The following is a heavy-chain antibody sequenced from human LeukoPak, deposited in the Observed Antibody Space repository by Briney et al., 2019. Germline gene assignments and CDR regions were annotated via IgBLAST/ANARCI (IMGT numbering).Heavy chain of an antibody. CDR3: ARRWGGGSGSYYNIEGYFDY. D-gene: IGHD3-10*01. Sequence: PSETLSLTCTVSGGSISSSSYYWSWIRQPPGKGLEWIGSIYYSGSTYYNPSLKSRVTISVDTSKNQFSLKLSSVTAADTAVYYYARRWGGGSGSYYNIEGYFDYWGQGTLVTVSS. J-gene: IGHJ4*02. CDR2: IYYSGST. CDR1: GGSISSSSYY. V-gene: IGHV4-39*01.